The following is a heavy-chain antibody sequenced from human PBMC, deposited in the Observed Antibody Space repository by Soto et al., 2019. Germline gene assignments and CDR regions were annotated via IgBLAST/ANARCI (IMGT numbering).Heavy chain of an antibody. CDR3: VRDDCSGGGCYAGY. CDR1: GFTFRTYG. J-gene: IGHJ4*02. D-gene: IGHD2-15*01. Sequence: GGSLRLSCETSGFTFRTYGFHWVRQAPGKGLEWVAVIWSDGSRSYYEDSVKGRFTFSRDNSKNTLYLQMNSLRAEDTALYYCVRDDCSGGGCYAGYWGQGTLVTVS. CDR2: IWSDGSRS. V-gene: IGHV3-33*01.